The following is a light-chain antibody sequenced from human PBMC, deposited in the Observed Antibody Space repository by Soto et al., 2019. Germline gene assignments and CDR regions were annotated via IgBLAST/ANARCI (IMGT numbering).Light chain of an antibody. CDR2: DAS. V-gene: IGKV3-11*01. Sequence: EIVLTQSPAILSLSPGERATLSCRASQSVSRNLVWYQQKPGQAPRLLIYDASNRATGIPARFSGSGSGTDFTLTISSLEPEDFAVYYCQQHSNWPPVTVGGGTKVEIK. CDR1: QSVSRN. CDR3: QQHSNWPPVT. J-gene: IGKJ4*01.